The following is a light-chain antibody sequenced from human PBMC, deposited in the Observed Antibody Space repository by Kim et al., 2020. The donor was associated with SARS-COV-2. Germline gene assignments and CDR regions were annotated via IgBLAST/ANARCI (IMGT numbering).Light chain of an antibody. J-gene: IGKJ1*01. Sequence: SPGDSATLSCRASQSLSDNHLAWYQQKLGQAPRLLIYGASSRATGIPNRFSGSGSGTDFTLTINRLEPEDFAIYYCQQYGSSPRTFGQGTKVDIK. CDR2: GAS. CDR1: QSLSDNH. V-gene: IGKV3-20*01. CDR3: QQYGSSPRT.